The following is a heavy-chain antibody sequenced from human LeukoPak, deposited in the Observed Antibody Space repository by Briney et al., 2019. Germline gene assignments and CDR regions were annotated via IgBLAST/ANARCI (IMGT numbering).Heavy chain of an antibody. CDR3: ARGTRIAARPRFSLGGREMDV. CDR2: ISSSSSYM. D-gene: IGHD6-6*01. J-gene: IGHJ6*04. Sequence: GGSLRLSCAASGFTFSSYSMNWVRQAPGKGLEWVSSISSSSSYMYYADSVKGRFTISRDNAKNSLYLQMNSLRAEDTAMYYCARGTRIAARPRFSLGGREMDVWGKGTTVTVSS. V-gene: IGHV3-21*06. CDR1: GFTFSSYS.